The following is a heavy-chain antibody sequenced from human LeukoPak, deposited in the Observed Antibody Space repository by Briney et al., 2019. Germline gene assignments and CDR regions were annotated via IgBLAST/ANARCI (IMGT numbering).Heavy chain of an antibody. CDR1: GGSMRSYY. J-gene: IGHJ5*02. CDR3: ARGTIRFLEWLSNWFDP. CDR2: IYDSGRT. D-gene: IGHD3-3*01. V-gene: IGHV4-59*01. Sequence: SETLSLTCAVSGGSMRSYYWSWIRQPPGKGLEWIGYIYDSGRTNYNPSLKSRVTISVDTSKNHFSLRLNSVTAADTAVYYCARGTIRFLEWLSNWFDPWGQGTLVTVSS.